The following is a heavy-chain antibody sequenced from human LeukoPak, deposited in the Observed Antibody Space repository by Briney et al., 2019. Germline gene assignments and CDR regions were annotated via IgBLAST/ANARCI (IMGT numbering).Heavy chain of an antibody. V-gene: IGHV4-39*01. D-gene: IGHD1-26*01. J-gene: IGHJ5*02. CDR1: GGSISSSGYY. CDR3: ARHEYSGSYYGLSWFDP. CDR2: IYYSGST. Sequence: SETLSLTCTVSGGSISSSGYYWGWIRQPPGKGLEWIASIYYSGSTYYNPSLKSRVTISVDTFKNQLSLKLSSLTAADTAVYYCARHEYSGSYYGLSWFDPWGQGTLVTVSS.